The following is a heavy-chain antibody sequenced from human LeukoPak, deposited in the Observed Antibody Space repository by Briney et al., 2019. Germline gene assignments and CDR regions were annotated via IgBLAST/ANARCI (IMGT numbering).Heavy chain of an antibody. CDR3: ASSGEVPAAGFDY. Sequence: ASVKVSCKASGYTFTSYDINWVRQATGQGLEWMGWINPNSGGTNYAQKFQGRVTMTRDTSISTAYMELSRLRSDDTAVYYCASSGEVPAAGFDYWGQGTLVTVSS. V-gene: IGHV1-2*02. J-gene: IGHJ4*02. CDR2: INPNSGGT. D-gene: IGHD6-13*01. CDR1: GYTFTSYD.